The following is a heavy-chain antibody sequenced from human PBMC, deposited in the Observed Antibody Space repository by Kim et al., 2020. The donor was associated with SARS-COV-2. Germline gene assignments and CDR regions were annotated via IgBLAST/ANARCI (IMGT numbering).Heavy chain of an antibody. J-gene: IGHJ3*02. CDR3: ARGSPTVYNWNDGNESPDAFDI. CDR2: INPNSGGT. D-gene: IGHD1-1*01. CDR1: GYTFTGYY. V-gene: IGHV1-2*05. Sequence: ASVKVSCKASGYTFTGYYMHWVRQAPGQGLEWMGRINPNSGGTNYAQKFQGRVTMTRDTSISTAYMELSRLRSDDTVVYYCARGSPTVYNWNDGNESPDAFDIWGQGTMVTVSS.